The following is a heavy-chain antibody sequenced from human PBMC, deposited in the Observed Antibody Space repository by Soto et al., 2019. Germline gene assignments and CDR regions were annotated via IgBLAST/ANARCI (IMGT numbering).Heavy chain of an antibody. CDR2: IKPDESEK. CDR3: VRGGSNYDS. CDR1: GFTFSDSW. V-gene: IGHV3-7*01. J-gene: IGHJ5*02. D-gene: IGHD4-4*01. Sequence: EVQLVESGGGLVQPGGSLRLSCTASGFTFSDSWMTWVRQAPGKGLEWVARIKPDESEKKYADSVKGRFSISRDNAKNSMYLQMDSVRGEDTAVYYCVRGGSNYDSWGPGTLGTVSS.